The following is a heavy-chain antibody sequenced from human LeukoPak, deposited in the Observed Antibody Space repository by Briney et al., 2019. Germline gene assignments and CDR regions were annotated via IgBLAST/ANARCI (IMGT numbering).Heavy chain of an antibody. V-gene: IGHV3-7*01. D-gene: IGHD2-2*01. CDR1: GSGFTFSEFW. Sequence: GGSRRLSRVASGSGFTFSEFWMGWVRQAPGERLEWVANIKGDGSETYYVDSVKGRFTISRDNVKNSVYLQMNSLRADDTSMYRCAREAYCGGPSCFAVNYMDVWGKGTTVTVSS. J-gene: IGHJ6*03. CDR3: AREAYCGGPSCFAVNYMDV. CDR2: IKGDGSET.